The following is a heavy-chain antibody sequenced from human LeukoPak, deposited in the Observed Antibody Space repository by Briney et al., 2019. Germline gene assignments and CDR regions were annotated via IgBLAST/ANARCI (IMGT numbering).Heavy chain of an antibody. CDR3: ARDEGYYFDS. V-gene: IGHV3-21*01. J-gene: IGHJ4*02. CDR2: ISRNSTHI. CDR1: GFAFSDYI. Sequence: GGSLRLSCAASGFAFSDYIMNWVRQALGKGLEWVASISRNSTHIHYADSVKGRFTISRDNARNSLFLQMNSLRAEDTAIYYCARDEGYYFDSWGQGTQVTVSS.